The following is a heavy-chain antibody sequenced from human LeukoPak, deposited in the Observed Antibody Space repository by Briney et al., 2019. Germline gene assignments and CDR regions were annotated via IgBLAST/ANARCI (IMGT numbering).Heavy chain of an antibody. CDR3: AREGPRGNSQFDY. J-gene: IGHJ4*02. CDR2: IKQDGSEK. D-gene: IGHD2/OR15-2a*01. CDR1: GFTFSSDW. Sequence: GGSLRLSCAASGFTFSSDWMSWVRQAPGKGLEWVANIKQDGSEKYYVDSVKGRFTISRENTQNTLYLQMNSLRVEDTALYYCAREGPRGNSQFDYWGQGTLVTVSS. V-gene: IGHV3-7*01.